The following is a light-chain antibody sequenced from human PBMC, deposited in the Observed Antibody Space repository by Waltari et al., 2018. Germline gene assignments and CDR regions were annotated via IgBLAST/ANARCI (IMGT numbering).Light chain of an antibody. V-gene: IGKV1-8*01. J-gene: IGKJ1*01. CDR2: DAS. CDR1: QAIGSY. CDR3: QQYYDYPRT. Sequence: AIRMTQSPSSFYSSTGDRVTIPCRASQAIGSYLAWYRQKPGKVPKLLISDASTLQSGVPERFTGSGSGTDFTHTINSLQSEDFATYYCQQYYDYPRTFGQGTKVEVK.